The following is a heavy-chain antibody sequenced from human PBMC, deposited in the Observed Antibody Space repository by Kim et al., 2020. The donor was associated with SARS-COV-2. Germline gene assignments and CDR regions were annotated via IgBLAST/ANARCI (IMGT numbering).Heavy chain of an antibody. CDR3: ARGQTSFTTGWYVDF. J-gene: IGHJ4*02. Sequence: DAVKGRFIISRDISKNTLDLQMSSLRVEDTAIYYCARGQTSFTTGWYVDFWGQGTRVTVSS. V-gene: IGHV3-53*05. D-gene: IGHD6-19*01.